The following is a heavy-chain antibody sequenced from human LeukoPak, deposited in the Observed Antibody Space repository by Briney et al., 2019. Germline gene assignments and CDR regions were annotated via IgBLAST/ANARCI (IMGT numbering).Heavy chain of an antibody. V-gene: IGHV4-30-4*08. CDR3: AYGAEGYYYYYMDA. D-gene: IGHD4-17*01. CDR1: GGSISSGDYY. J-gene: IGHJ6*03. CDR2: IYYSGST. Sequence: SQTLSLTCTVSGGSISSGDYYWSWIRQPPGKGLEWIGYIYYSGSTYYNPSLKSRVTISVDTSKNQFSLKLSSVTAADTAVYYCAYGAEGYYYYYMDAWGKGTTVTVSS.